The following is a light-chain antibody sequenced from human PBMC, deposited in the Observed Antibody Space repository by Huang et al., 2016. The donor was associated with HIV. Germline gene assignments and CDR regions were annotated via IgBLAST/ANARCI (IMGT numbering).Light chain of an antibody. CDR2: SSS. CDR1: QAIDHY. CDR3: QHLYT. J-gene: IGKJ4*01. Sequence: IQLTQSPSSLSASVGARVTITCRANQAIDHYLAWYQQKPGKAPELLLNSSSTLRSGFPSRFIGGGSGTDFTLTITSLQPEDFASYSCQHLYTFGGGTKVEIK. V-gene: IGKV1-9*01.